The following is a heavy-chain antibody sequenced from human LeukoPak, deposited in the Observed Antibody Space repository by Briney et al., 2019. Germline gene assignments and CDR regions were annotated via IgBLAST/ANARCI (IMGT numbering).Heavy chain of an antibody. Sequence: ASVKVSCKVSGYTLTELSMHWVRQAPGKGLEGMGGFDPEDGETIYAQEFQGRVTMTEDTSTDTAYMERSSLRSEDTAVYYCATDQEAVFDYWGQGTLVTVSS. V-gene: IGHV1-24*01. J-gene: IGHJ4*02. CDR2: FDPEDGET. CDR3: ATDQEAVFDY. D-gene: IGHD6-19*01. CDR1: GYTLTELS.